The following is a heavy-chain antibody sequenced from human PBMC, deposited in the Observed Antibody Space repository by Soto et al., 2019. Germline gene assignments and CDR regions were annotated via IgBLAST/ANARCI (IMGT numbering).Heavy chain of an antibody. CDR1: GGTFSSYA. J-gene: IGHJ5*02. CDR2: IIPIFGTA. Sequence: ASVKVSCKASGGTFSSYAISWVRQAPGQGLEWMGGIIPIFGTANYAQKFQGRVTITADESTSTAYMELSSLRSEDTAVYYCAREQVLNYYDSSGPNNWFDPWGQGNLVTVSS. D-gene: IGHD3-22*01. CDR3: AREQVLNYYDSSGPNNWFDP. V-gene: IGHV1-69*13.